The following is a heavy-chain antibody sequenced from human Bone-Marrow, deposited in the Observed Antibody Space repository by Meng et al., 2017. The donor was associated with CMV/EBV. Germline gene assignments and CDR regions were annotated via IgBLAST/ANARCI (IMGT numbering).Heavy chain of an antibody. Sequence: GSLRLSCTVSGGSISSSSYYWGWIRQPPGKGLEWIGSIYYSGSTYYNPSLKSRVTISVDTSKNQFSLKLSSVTAADTAVYYCARPGMKAFDIWGQGTMVTVSS. CDR1: GGSISSSSYY. CDR3: ARPGMKAFDI. V-gene: IGHV4-39*01. J-gene: IGHJ3*02. D-gene: IGHD3-10*01. CDR2: IYYSGST.